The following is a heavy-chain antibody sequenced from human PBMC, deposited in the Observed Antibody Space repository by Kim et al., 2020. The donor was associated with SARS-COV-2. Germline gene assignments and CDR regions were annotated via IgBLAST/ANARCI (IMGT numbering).Heavy chain of an antibody. V-gene: IGHV4-34*01. J-gene: IGHJ5*02. Sequence: LKRRVTISVDTSKNQFSLKLTSVTAADTAVYYCARGEYYDSSGSYYGPFDPWGQGTLVTVSS. CDR3: ARGEYYDSSGSYYGPFDP. D-gene: IGHD3-22*01.